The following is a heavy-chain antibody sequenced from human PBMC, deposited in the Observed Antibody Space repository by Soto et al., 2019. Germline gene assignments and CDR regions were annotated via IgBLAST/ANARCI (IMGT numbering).Heavy chain of an antibody. CDR3: ASRYYYDSSGPFDY. J-gene: IGHJ4*02. V-gene: IGHV1-2*02. D-gene: IGHD3-22*01. CDR2: INPNSGGT. Sequence: ASVTVSCTASGYPFTGYYMPRVRQAPGQGLEWMGWINPNSGGTNYAQKFQGRVTMTRDTSISTAYMELSRLRSDDTAVYYCASRYYYDSSGPFDYWGQGTLVTVSS. CDR1: GYPFTGYY.